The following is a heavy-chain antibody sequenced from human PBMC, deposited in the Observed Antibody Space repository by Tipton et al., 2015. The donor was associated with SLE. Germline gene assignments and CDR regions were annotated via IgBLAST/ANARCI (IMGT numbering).Heavy chain of an antibody. CDR1: DYSIRSNYF. J-gene: IGHJ4*02. CDR2: IYHSGTT. V-gene: IGHV4-38-2*01. D-gene: IGHD3-3*01. Sequence: TLSLTCVVSDYSIRSNYFWAWIRQPPGKGLEWIGNIYHSGTTYYNPSLKSRVTMSVDTSKSQFSLKLSSVTATDTAVYYCAKVSGTGFFDYWGQGTLVTVSS. CDR3: AKVSGTGFFDY.